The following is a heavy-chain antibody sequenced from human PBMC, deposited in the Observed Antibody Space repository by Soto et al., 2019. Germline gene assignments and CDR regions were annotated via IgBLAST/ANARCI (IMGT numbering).Heavy chain of an antibody. J-gene: IGHJ4*02. Sequence: QVQLQQWGAGLLKPSETLSLTCAVYGGSFSGYYWSWIRQPPGKGLEWIGEINHSGSTNYNPSLKSRVTISVDTYKNQFSLKLSSVTAADTAVYYCARGLTTVTTVRYFDYWGQGTLVTVSS. CDR1: GGSFSGYY. CDR3: ARGLTTVTTVRYFDY. D-gene: IGHD4-17*01. CDR2: INHSGST. V-gene: IGHV4-34*01.